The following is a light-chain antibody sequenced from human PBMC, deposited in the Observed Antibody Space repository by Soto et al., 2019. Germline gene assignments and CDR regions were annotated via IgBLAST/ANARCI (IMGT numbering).Light chain of an antibody. CDR1: SSNIGGNT. CDR3: AAWDDSLNVVL. V-gene: IGLV1-44*01. Sequence: QSVLTQPPSASGTPGQRVTISCSGSSSNIGGNTVKWYQQLPGTAPKLLIYSNNQRPSGAPDRVSGSKSGTSASLAISGLQSEDEADYYCAAWDDSLNVVLFGGGTKLTVL. J-gene: IGLJ3*02. CDR2: SNN.